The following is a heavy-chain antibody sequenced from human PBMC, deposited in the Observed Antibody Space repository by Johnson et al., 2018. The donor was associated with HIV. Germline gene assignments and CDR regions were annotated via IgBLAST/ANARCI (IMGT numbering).Heavy chain of an antibody. CDR3: ARGGLLSPDAFDI. CDR2: IKSKTDGGTP. D-gene: IGHD2-21*02. Sequence: VQLVESGGGLVKPGGSLRLSCAASGFTFSNAWMSWVRQAPGKGLEWVGRIKSKTDGGTPDYAAPVKGRFTISRDDSKNTLYLQMNSLRAEDTAVYYCARGGLLSPDAFDIWGQGTMVTVSS. V-gene: IGHV3-15*01. J-gene: IGHJ3*02. CDR1: GFTFSNAW.